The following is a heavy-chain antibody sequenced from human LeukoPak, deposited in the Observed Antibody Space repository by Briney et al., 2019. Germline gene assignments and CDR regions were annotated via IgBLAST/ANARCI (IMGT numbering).Heavy chain of an antibody. V-gene: IGHV3-48*03. D-gene: IGHD4/OR15-4a*01. Sequence: GGSLRLSCVGSGVSISTYELIWVRQAPGKGLEWVSKINVDVSVTHYTQSVKGPFTISRDNAQNSLFLQMNSLSAEDTALYYCARRVPLYGMDVWGQGTTVTVSS. CDR1: GVSISTYE. CDR2: INVDVSVT. CDR3: ARRVPLYGMDV. J-gene: IGHJ6*02.